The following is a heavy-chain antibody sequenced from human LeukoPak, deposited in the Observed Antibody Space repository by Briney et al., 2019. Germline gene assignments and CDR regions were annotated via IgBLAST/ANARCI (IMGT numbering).Heavy chain of an antibody. D-gene: IGHD2-21*02. CDR3: AIPPGYCGNDCSFDH. Sequence: GESLQISCEGSGYLFSNYWIGGARQLPGKGLEWMGIIYPGDYETRDSPSFQGLVTISVDKSISTAYLQWSSLKASDTAMYYCAIPPGYCGNDCSFDHWGQGTLVTVSS. J-gene: IGHJ4*02. V-gene: IGHV5-51*01. CDR1: GYLFSNYW. CDR2: IYPGDYET.